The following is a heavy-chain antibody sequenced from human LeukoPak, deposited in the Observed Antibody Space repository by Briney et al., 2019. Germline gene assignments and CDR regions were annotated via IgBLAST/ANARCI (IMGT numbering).Heavy chain of an antibody. CDR2: IYPGDSDT. CDR1: GYSFTSYW. V-gene: IGHV5-51*01. D-gene: IGHD2-2*01. J-gene: IGHJ4*02. CDR3: ARSTLGYCSSTSCRYYFDY. Sequence: GESLKISCKGSGYSFTSYWIGWVRQMPGKGLEWMGIIYPGDSDTRYSPSFQGQVTISADKSISTAYLQWSSLKASDTAMYYCARSTLGYCSSTSCRYYFDYWGQGTLVTVSS.